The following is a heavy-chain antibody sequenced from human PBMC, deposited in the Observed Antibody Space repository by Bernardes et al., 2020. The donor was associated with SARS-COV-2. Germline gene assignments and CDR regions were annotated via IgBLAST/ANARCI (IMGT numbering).Heavy chain of an antibody. J-gene: IGHJ4*02. Sequence: GGSLRLSCAASGFTFSSYGLHWVRQAPGKGLEWVAVLSYDGINKYYTDSVKGRFTISRDNSKNTLFLQMNSLRPEDTAVYYCARDTFGGVIDMGLFDYWGQGTLVTVSS. CDR1: GFTFSSYG. D-gene: IGHD3-16*02. CDR3: ARDTFGGVIDMGLFDY. CDR2: LSYDGINK. V-gene: IGHV3-30*03.